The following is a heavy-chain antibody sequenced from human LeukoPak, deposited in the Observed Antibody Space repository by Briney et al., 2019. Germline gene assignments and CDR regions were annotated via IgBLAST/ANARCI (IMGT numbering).Heavy chain of an antibody. J-gene: IGHJ6*02. CDR1: GYTFTCYG. CDR3: ARDSMVRGVIVVNYYGMDV. V-gene: IGHV1-18*01. CDR2: ISAYNGNT. Sequence: ASVKVSCKASGYTFTCYGISWVRQAPGQGLEWMGWISAYNGNTNYAQKLQGRVTMTTDTSTSTAYMELRSLRSGDTAVYYCARDSMVRGVIVVNYYGMDVWGQGTTVTVSS. D-gene: IGHD3-10*01.